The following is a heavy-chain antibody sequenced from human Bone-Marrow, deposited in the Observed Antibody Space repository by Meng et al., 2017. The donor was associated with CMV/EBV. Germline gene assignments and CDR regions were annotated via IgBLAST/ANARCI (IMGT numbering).Heavy chain of an antibody. CDR2: INHSGST. V-gene: IGHV4-34*01. CDR1: YY. D-gene: IGHD3-3*01. CDR3: AREAIFGVVIINPYYYYYGMDV. J-gene: IGHJ6*02. Sequence: YYWSWIRQPPGKGLEWIGEINHSGSTNYNPSLKSRVTISVDTSKNQFSLKLSSVTAADTAVYYCAREAIFGVVIINPYYYYYGMDVWGQGTTVTVSS.